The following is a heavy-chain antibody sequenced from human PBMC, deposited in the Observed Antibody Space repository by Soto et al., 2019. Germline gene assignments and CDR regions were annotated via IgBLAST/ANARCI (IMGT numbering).Heavy chain of an antibody. CDR1: GFTFSSYW. D-gene: IGHD3-3*01. CDR2: IKQDGSEK. Sequence: GGSLRLSCAASGFTFSSYWMSWVRQAPGKGLEWVANIKQDGSEKYYVDSVKGRFTISRDNAKNSLYLQMNSLRAEDTAVYYCARDRGSNFWSGYGHYYYGMDVWGQGTTVTVSS. CDR3: ARDRGSNFWSGYGHYYYGMDV. J-gene: IGHJ6*02. V-gene: IGHV3-7*01.